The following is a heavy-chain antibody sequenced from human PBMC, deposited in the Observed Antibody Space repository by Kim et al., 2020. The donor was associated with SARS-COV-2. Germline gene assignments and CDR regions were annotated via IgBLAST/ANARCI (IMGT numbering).Heavy chain of an antibody. CDR1: GGSISSSNW. CDR3: ARRVVRGVISYYYYGMDV. V-gene: IGHV4-4*02. D-gene: IGHD3-10*01. J-gene: IGHJ6*02. CDR2: IYHSGST. Sequence: SETLSLTCAVSGGSISSSNWWSWVRQPPGKGLEWIGEIYHSGSTNYNPSLKSRVTISVDKSKNQFSLKLSSVTAADTAVYYCARRVVRGVISYYYYGMDVWGQGTTVTVSS.